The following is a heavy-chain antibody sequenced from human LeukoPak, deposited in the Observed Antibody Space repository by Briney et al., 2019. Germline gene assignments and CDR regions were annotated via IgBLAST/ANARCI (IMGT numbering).Heavy chain of an antibody. J-gene: IGHJ5*02. CDR2: IFPADSDT. CDR1: GYSFTTYW. Sequence: GESLKISCGASGYSFTTYWIGWVRQMPGKGLEWMGVIFPADSDTRYSPSFQGQVTISADKSISTAYLQWSSLKASDIAMYYCARRGMGTYWFDPWGQGTLVTVSS. V-gene: IGHV5-51*01. D-gene: IGHD5-18*01. CDR3: ARRGMGTYWFDP.